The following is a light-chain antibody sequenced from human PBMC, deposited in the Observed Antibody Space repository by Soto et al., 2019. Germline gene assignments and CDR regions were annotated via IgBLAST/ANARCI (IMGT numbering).Light chain of an antibody. Sequence: DIQVTQSPSSVSASVGDRVTITCRASQDINNWLAWYQQKPGKAPKLLIYTTSNLQSGVPSRFSRSGSGTDFTRTISSLQPEDFATYYCQQANSFPLTFGGGTKVEIK. V-gene: IGKV1D-12*01. CDR3: QQANSFPLT. CDR1: QDINNW. J-gene: IGKJ4*01. CDR2: TTS.